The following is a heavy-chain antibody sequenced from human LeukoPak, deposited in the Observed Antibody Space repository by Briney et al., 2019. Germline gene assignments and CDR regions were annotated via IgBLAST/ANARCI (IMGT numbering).Heavy chain of an antibody. J-gene: IGHJ4*02. V-gene: IGHV3-23*01. CDR1: GFTFSSYW. CDR3: AASLPNIVVVPATKGPFGY. Sequence: PGGSLRLSCAASGFTFSSYWMHWVRQAPGKGLEWVSGVSGSGGSTHYADSVKGRFTISRDNSKNTLYLQMNSLRAEDTAVYYCAASLPNIVVVPATKGPFGYWGQGTLVTVSS. CDR2: VSGSGGST. D-gene: IGHD2-2*01.